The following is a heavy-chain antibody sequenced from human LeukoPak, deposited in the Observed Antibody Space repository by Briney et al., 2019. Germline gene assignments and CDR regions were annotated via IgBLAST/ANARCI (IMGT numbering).Heavy chain of an antibody. CDR2: LSSGRINK. D-gene: IGHD2-15*01. Sequence: PGRSLRLSCAVSGFTFSNYGVHWVRQAPGKGLEWVALLSSGRINKHYADSVKGRFIISRDNSMNTLYLQMNSLRVEDTAVYYCARDHAGSGRAFDNWGQGTLVTVTS. V-gene: IGHV3-30*03. J-gene: IGHJ4*02. CDR3: ARDHAGSGRAFDN. CDR1: GFTFSNYG.